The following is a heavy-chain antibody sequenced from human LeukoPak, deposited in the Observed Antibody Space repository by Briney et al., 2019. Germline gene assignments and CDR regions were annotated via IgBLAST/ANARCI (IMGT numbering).Heavy chain of an antibody. J-gene: IGHJ4*02. V-gene: IGHV3-74*01. CDR1: GFTFSSYW. Sequence: GGSLRLSCAASGFTFSSYWMHWVRQAPGKGLVWVSRINTDGGSTSYADSVKGRFTISRDSAKKALYLQMNSLRAEDTAVYYCARGVLYYGSGSHLDYWGQGTLVTVSS. D-gene: IGHD3-10*01. CDR2: INTDGGST. CDR3: ARGVLYYGSGSHLDY.